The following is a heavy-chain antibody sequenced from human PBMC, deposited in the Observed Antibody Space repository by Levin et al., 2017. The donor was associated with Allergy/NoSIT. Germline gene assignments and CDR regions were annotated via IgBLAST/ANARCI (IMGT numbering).Heavy chain of an antibody. J-gene: IGHJ4*02. CDR2: ISSNGGST. V-gene: IGHV3-64D*06. D-gene: IGHD6-13*01. Sequence: GGSLRLSCSASGFTFSSYAMHWVRQAPGKGLEYVSAISSNGGSTYYADSVKGRFTISRDNSKNTLYLQMSSLRAEDTAVYYCVKDRGIAAAGTVFDYWGQGTLVTVSS. CDR1: GFTFSSYA. CDR3: VKDRGIAAAGTVFDY.